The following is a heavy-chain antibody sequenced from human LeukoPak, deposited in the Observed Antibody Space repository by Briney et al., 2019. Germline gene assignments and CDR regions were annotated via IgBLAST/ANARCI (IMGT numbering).Heavy chain of an antibody. CDR1: GYTFTGYY. V-gene: IGHV1-2*02. Sequence: ASVKVSCKGSGYTFTGYYMHWVRRAPGQGLEWMGWINPNSGGTNYAQKFQGRVTMTRDTSISTAYMELSRLRSDDTAVYYCARVRGYCSSTNCYYAFDIWGQGTMVTVSS. CDR3: ARVRGYCSSTNCYYAFDI. D-gene: IGHD2-2*01. CDR2: INPNSGGT. J-gene: IGHJ3*02.